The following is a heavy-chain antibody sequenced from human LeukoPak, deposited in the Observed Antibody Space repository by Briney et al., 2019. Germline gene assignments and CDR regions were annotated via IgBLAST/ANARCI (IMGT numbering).Heavy chain of an antibody. V-gene: IGHV3-33*01. CDR3: ARAPRPDYGGYYGMDV. Sequence: GGSLRLSCAASGFTFSSYGMHWVRQAPGKGREWVAVIWYDGSNKYYTDSEKGRFTISRDNSKNTLYLQMNSLRAGDTAVYYCARAPRPDYGGYYGMDVWGQGTTVTVSS. J-gene: IGHJ6*02. CDR1: GFTFSSYG. D-gene: IGHD3-16*01. CDR2: IWYDGSNK.